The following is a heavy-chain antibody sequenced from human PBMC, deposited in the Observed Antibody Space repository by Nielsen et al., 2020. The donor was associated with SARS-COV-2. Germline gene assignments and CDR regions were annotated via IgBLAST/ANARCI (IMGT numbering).Heavy chain of an antibody. CDR3: ATLRGYSYGSYYYYGMDV. V-gene: IGHV3-7*03. Sequence: GGSLRLSCAASGFTFSSYWMSWVRQAPGKGLEWVANIKQDGSEKYYVDSVKGRFTISRDNAKNSLYLQMNSLRAEDTALYYCATLRGYSYGSYYYYGMDVWGQGTTVTVSS. J-gene: IGHJ6*02. D-gene: IGHD5-18*01. CDR1: GFTFSSYW. CDR2: IKQDGSEK.